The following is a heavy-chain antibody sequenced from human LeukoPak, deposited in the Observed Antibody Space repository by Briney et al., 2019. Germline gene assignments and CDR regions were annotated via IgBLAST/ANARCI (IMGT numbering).Heavy chain of an antibody. Sequence: SETLSLTYPVYGGSFSGYYWSWTRQPPGKGLEWIGEINHSGSTNYNPSLKSRVTISVDTSKNQFSLKLSSVTAADTAVYYCAAFDYWGQGTLVTVSS. CDR1: GGSFSGYY. V-gene: IGHV4-34*01. CDR3: AAFDY. J-gene: IGHJ4*02. CDR2: INHSGST.